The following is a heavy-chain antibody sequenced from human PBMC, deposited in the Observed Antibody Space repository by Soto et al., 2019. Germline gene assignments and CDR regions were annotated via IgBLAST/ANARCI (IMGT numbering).Heavy chain of an antibody. CDR3: ATTSGGWYLLSDY. D-gene: IGHD2-15*01. J-gene: IGHJ4*02. CDR1: GGSISSSSYY. V-gene: IGHV4-39*01. Sequence: PSETLSLTCTVSGGSISSSSYYWGWIRQPPGKGLEWIGSIYYSGSTYYNPSLKSRVTISVDTSKNQFSLKLSSVTAADTAVYYCATTSGGWYLLSDYWGQGTLVTVSS. CDR2: IYYSGST.